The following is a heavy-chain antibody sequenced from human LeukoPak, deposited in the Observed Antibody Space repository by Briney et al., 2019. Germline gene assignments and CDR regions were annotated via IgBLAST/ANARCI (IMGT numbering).Heavy chain of an antibody. Sequence: ASVKVSCKASGYTFTGYYMHWVRQAPGQGLEWMGWINPNSGGTNYAQKLQGRVTMTRDTSISTAYMELSRLRSDDTAVYYCARGRQVYDFWSGCYNFWGQGTLVTVSS. CDR3: ARGRQVYDFWSGCYNF. CDR1: GYTFTGYY. J-gene: IGHJ4*02. V-gene: IGHV1-2*02. CDR2: INPNSGGT. D-gene: IGHD3-3*01.